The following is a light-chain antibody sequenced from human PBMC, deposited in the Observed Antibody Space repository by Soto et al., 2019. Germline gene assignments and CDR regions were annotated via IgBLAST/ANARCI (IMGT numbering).Light chain of an antibody. J-gene: IGKJ2*01. CDR2: GAS. Sequence: EIVLTQSPGTLSLSPGERATLSCRASQSVSSSYLAWYQQKPGQAPRLLIYGASSMATGIPDRFSGSGSGTDFTLTISRLKPEDFAVYYYQHYGSSPPGYTFGQGTKLEIK. CDR1: QSVSSSY. V-gene: IGKV3-20*01. CDR3: QHYGSSPPGYT.